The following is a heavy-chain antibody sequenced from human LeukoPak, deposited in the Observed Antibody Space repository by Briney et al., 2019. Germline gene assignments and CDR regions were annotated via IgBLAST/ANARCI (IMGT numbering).Heavy chain of an antibody. J-gene: IGHJ4*02. CDR3: AREIMASYSGSYYFDY. D-gene: IGHD1-26*01. CDR1: GGTFSSYA. Sequence: GSSVKVSCKASGGTFSSYAISWVRQAPGQGLEWMGRIIPIFGTANYAQKFRGRVTITTDESTSTAYMELSSLRSEDTAVYYCAREIMASYSGSYYFDYWGQGTLVTVSS. CDR2: IIPIFGTA. V-gene: IGHV1-69*05.